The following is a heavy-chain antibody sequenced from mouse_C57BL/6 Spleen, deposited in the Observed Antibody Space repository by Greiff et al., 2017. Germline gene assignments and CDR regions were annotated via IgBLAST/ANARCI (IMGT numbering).Heavy chain of an antibody. CDR1: GYTFTDYY. J-gene: IGHJ1*03. V-gene: IGHV1-19*01. CDR3: ARSGSYSYWYFDV. Sequence: EVQLQQSGPVLVKPGASVKMSCKASGYTFTDYYMNWVKQSHGKSLEWIGIINPYNGGTDYNQKFKGKATLTVDKSSSTAYMELNSLTSEDSPVYYCARSGSYSYWYFDVWGTGTTVTVSS. D-gene: IGHD1-1*02. CDR2: INPYNGGT.